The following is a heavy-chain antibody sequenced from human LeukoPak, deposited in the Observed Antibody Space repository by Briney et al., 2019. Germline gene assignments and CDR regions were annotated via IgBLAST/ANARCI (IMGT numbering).Heavy chain of an antibody. CDR1: GGTFSSYA. Sequence: ASVKVSCKASGGTFSSYAISWVRQAPGQGLEWMGWINPNSGGTNYAQKFQGRVTMTRDTSISTAYMELSRLRSDDTAVYYCAREGFDYWGQGTLVTVSS. J-gene: IGHJ4*02. V-gene: IGHV1-2*02. CDR2: INPNSGGT. CDR3: AREGFDY.